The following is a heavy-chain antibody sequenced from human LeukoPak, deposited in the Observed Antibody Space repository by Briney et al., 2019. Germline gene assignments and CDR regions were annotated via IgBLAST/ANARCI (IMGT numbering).Heavy chain of an antibody. Sequence: GGSLRLSCAASGFTFSSYAMSWVRQAPGKGLEWVSAISGSGGSTYYADSVKGRFTISRDNSKNTLYLQMNSLRAEDTAVYYCAKGLAAALYYYYGMDVWGQWTTVTVSS. J-gene: IGHJ6*02. V-gene: IGHV3-23*01. CDR3: AKGLAAALYYYYGMDV. CDR1: GFTFSSYA. CDR2: ISGSGGST. D-gene: IGHD6-13*01.